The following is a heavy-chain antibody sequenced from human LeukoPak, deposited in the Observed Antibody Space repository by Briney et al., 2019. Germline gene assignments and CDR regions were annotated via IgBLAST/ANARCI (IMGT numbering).Heavy chain of an antibody. D-gene: IGHD3-10*01. J-gene: IGHJ4*02. CDR1: GFTFSSYA. CDR3: LKSSTYYYGSGSYSGY. V-gene: IGHV3-64D*09. CDR2: ISSNGGST. Sequence: PGGSLRLSCSASGFTFSSYAMHWVRQAPGKGLEYVSPISSNGGSTHYADSVKGRFTISRDNSKNTLSLQMSSLRAEDTAVYYCLKSSTYYYGSGSYSGYWGQGTLVTVSS.